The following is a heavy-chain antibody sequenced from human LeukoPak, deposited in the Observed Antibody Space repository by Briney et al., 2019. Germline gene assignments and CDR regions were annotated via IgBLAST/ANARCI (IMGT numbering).Heavy chain of an antibody. Sequence: SVKVSCKASGGTFSSYAISWVRQAPGQGLEWMGGIIPIFGTANYAQKLQGRVTMTTDTSTSTAYMELRSLRSDDTAVYYCARVYGIAARFDWFDPWGQGTLVTVSS. D-gene: IGHD6-6*01. CDR1: GGTFSSYA. J-gene: IGHJ5*02. CDR3: ARVYGIAARFDWFDP. CDR2: IIPIFGTA. V-gene: IGHV1-69*05.